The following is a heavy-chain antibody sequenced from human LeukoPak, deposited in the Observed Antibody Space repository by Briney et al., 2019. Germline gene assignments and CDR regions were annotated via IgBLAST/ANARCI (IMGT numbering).Heavy chain of an antibody. CDR3: ARDPYSSTWSYGMDI. D-gene: IGHD6-13*01. J-gene: IGHJ6*02. Sequence: GGSLRLSCTASGFTLSNYWMSWVRQTPEKGLEWVANIKQDESEKVYVGSVKGRFTISRDNGKSSLYLQMSGLRADDTAVYYCARDPYSSTWSYGMDIWGQGTTVIVSS. V-gene: IGHV3-7*05. CDR2: IKQDESEK. CDR1: GFTLSNYW.